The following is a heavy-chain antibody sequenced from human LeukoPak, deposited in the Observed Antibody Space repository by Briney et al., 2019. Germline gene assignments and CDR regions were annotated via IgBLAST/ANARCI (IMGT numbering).Heavy chain of an antibody. J-gene: IGHJ5*02. CDR3: ARQTYCSSTSCQGWFDP. CDR1: GYSFTSYW. V-gene: IGHV5-51*01. D-gene: IGHD2-2*01. CDR2: IYPGDSGT. Sequence: GESLKISCKGSGYSFTSYWIGWVRQMPGKGLEWMGIIYPGDSGTRYSPSFQGQVTISADKSISTAYLQWSSLKASDTAMYYCARQTYCSSTSCQGWFDPWGQGTLVTVSS.